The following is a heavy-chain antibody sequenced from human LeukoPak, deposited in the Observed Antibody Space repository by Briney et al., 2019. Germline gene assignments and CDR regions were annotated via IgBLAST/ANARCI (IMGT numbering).Heavy chain of an antibody. D-gene: IGHD1-26*01. J-gene: IGHJ4*02. CDR2: IYYSGST. CDR1: GGSISSYY. CDR3: ARRVGATPFDL. Sequence: SETLSLTCTVSGGSISSYYWSWIRQPPGKGLEWIGYIYYSGSTNYNPSLKSRVTISVDTSKNQFSLKLGSVTAEDTAVYYCARRVGATPFDLWGQGTLVTVSS. V-gene: IGHV4-59*01.